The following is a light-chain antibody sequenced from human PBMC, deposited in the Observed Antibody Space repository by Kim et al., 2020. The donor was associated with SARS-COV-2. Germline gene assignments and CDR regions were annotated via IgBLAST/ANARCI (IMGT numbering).Light chain of an antibody. CDR3: QQYNSYPLT. CDR2: DAS. Sequence: ASKGDRVTITCRASQSISSWLAWYQQKPGKAPKLLIYDASSLESGVPSRFSGSGSGTEFTLTISSLQPDDFATYYCQQYNSYPLTFGGGTKVDIK. CDR1: QSISSW. V-gene: IGKV1-5*01. J-gene: IGKJ4*01.